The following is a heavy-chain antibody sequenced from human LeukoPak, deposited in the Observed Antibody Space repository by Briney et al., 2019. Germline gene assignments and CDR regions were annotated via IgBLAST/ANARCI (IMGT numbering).Heavy chain of an antibody. Sequence: GGSLRLSCAASGFTFSSYAMTWVRQAPGKGLECVSSISNGGGTIYYADSVKGRFTISRDNTHTSLYLQMDSLRAEDTAVYYCARHFSARGGSYFDYWGQGSLVTVSS. D-gene: IGHD2-15*01. CDR1: GFTFSSYA. CDR2: ISNGGGTI. J-gene: IGHJ4*02. CDR3: ARHFSARGGSYFDY. V-gene: IGHV3-21*01.